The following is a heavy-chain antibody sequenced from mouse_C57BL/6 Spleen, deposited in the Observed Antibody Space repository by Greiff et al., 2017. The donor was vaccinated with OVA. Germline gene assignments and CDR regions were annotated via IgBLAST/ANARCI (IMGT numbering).Heavy chain of an antibody. V-gene: IGHV1-82*01. CDR1: GYAFTSYW. Sequence: QVQLKESGPELVKPGASVKISCKASGYAFTSYWMNWVKQRPGQGLEWIGWIYPGDGDTNYNGKFKGKATLPADKSSSTAYMQLSSLTTEDSSVYFYATSGTCYGNDVRFEYWGTGTTVTVSS. CDR2: IYPGDGDT. CDR3: ATSGTCYGNDVRFEY. D-gene: IGHD2-2*01. J-gene: IGHJ1*03.